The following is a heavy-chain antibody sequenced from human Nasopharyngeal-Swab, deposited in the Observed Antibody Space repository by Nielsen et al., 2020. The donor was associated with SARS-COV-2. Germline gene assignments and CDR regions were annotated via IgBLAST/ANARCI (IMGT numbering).Heavy chain of an antibody. CDR3: ARRGGYDILTGYRYYFDY. CDR2: ISSSGSTI. Sequence: GESLKISCAASGFTFSDYYMSWIRQAPGKGLEWVSYISSSGSTIYYPDSVKGRFTISRDNAKNSLYLQMNSLRAEDTAVYYCARRGGYDILTGYRYYFDYWGQGTLVTVSS. D-gene: IGHD3-9*01. V-gene: IGHV3-11*04. J-gene: IGHJ4*02. CDR1: GFTFSDYY.